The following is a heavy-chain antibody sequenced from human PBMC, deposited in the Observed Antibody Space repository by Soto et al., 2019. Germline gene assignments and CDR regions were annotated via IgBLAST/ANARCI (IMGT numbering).Heavy chain of an antibody. J-gene: IGHJ6*02. Sequence: QVQLVQSGAEVKKPGASVKVSCKASGYTFTSYGISWVRQAPGQGLEWMGWISACNGNTNYAQKLQGRVTMTTATSTSTAYMALRSLRSDETAVYYCARESPYGDYAFPPHYYYGMDVWGQGTTVTVSS. D-gene: IGHD4-17*01. CDR3: ARESPYGDYAFPPHYYYGMDV. CDR2: ISACNGNT. CDR1: GYTFTSYG. V-gene: IGHV1-18*01.